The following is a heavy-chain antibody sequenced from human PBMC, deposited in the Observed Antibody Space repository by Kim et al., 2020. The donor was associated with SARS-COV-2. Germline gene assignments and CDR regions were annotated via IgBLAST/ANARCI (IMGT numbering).Heavy chain of an antibody. CDR3: AWVGVATWPTNYYYYGMDV. V-gene: IGHV5-51*01. CDR2: IYPGDSDT. D-gene: IGHD5-12*01. CDR1: GYSFTSYW. J-gene: IGHJ6*02. Sequence: GESLKISCKGSGYSFTSYWIGWVRQMPGKGLEWMGIIYPGDSDTRYSPSFQGQVTIPADKSISTAYLQWSSLKASDTAMYYCAWVGVATWPTNYYYYGMDVWGQGTTVVVSS.